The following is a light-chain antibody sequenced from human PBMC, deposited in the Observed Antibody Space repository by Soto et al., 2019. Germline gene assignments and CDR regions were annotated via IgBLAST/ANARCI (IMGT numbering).Light chain of an antibody. CDR3: QQYYSTPLT. Sequence: DIVMTQSPDSLAVSLGERATINCKSSQSVLHSSNNKNYLAWYQQKAGQPPKLLIYWASPRESGVPDRFSGSGSGTDFTLTISSLQAEDVAVYYCQQYYSTPLTFGQGTRLEMK. V-gene: IGKV4-1*01. J-gene: IGKJ5*01. CDR1: QSVLHSSNNKNY. CDR2: WAS.